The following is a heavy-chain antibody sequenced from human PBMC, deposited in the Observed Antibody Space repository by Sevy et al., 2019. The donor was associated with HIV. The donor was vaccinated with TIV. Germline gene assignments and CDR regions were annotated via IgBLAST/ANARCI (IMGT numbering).Heavy chain of an antibody. Sequence: GGSLRLSCATSGFTFSDAWMNWVRQAPGKGLEWVARIKSKTDSGTRDFAAPVKGRFSISRDDSKNTVYLQMTSLKDEDTGVYFCACGTGTSDFDHWGQGTLVTDSS. CDR2: IKSKTDSGTR. CDR1: GFTFSDAW. J-gene: IGHJ4*02. V-gene: IGHV3-15*01. CDR3: ACGTGTSDFDH. D-gene: IGHD1-1*01.